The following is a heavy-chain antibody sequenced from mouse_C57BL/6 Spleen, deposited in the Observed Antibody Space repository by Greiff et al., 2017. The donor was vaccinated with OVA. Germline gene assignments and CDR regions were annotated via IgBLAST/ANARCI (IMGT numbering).Heavy chain of an antibody. CDR1: GYTFTSYW. CDR2: IDPSDSYT. D-gene: IGHD1-1*01. V-gene: IGHV1-69*01. CDR3: ARRGLGSSYAMDY. J-gene: IGHJ4*01. Sequence: VQLQQPGAELVMPGASVKLSCKASGYTFTSYWMHWVKQRPGQGLEWIGEIDPSDSYTNYNQKFKGKSTLTVDKSSSTAYMQLSSLTSEDSAVYYCARRGLGSSYAMDYWGQGTSVTVSS.